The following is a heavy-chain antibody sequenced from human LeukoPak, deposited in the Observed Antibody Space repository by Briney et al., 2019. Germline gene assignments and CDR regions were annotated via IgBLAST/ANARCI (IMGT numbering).Heavy chain of an antibody. J-gene: IGHJ4*02. CDR1: GGSFSGYY. CDR2: INHSGST. Sequence: SETLSLTCAVYGGSFSGYYWGWIRHPPGRGLEWIGEINHSGSTNYNPSLKSRVTISVDTSKNQFSLKLSSVTAADTAVYYCARSTAMVILDYWGQGTLVTVSS. CDR3: ARSTAMVILDY. D-gene: IGHD5-18*01. V-gene: IGHV4-34*01.